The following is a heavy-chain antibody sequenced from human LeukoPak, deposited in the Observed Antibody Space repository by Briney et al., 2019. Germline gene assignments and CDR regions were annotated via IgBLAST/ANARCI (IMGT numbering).Heavy chain of an antibody. CDR1: GGSISSYY. J-gene: IGHJ6*03. CDR3: ARSIVVVPAAPLYYYYYMDV. V-gene: IGHV4-4*07. Sequence: PSETLSLTCTVSGGSISSYYWSWIRQPAGKGLEWIGRIYTSGSTNYNPSLKSRVTMSVDTSKNQFPLKLSSVTAADTAVYYCARSIVVVPAAPLYYYYYMDVWGKGTTVTVSS. CDR2: IYTSGST. D-gene: IGHD2-2*01.